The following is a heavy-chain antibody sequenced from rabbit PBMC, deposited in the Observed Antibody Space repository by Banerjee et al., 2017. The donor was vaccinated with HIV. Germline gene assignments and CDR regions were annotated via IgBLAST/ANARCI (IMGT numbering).Heavy chain of an antibody. CDR2: IYTTSGST. J-gene: IGHJ3*01. D-gene: IGHD6-1*01. Sequence: QEQLVESGGGLVKPGASLTLTCTASGFSFSSSYWICWVRQAPGKGLELIACIYTTSGSTWYASWVNGRFTISRSTSLNTVDLQMTSLTAADTATYFCARGDDRDPSDGYALSLWGQGTLVTVS. CDR1: GFSFSSSYW. V-gene: IGHV1S43*01. CDR3: ARGDDRDPSDGYALSL.